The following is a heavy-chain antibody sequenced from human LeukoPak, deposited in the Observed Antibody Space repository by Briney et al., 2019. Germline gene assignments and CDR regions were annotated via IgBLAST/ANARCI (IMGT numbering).Heavy chain of an antibody. CDR2: INTDGSST. V-gene: IGHV3-74*01. J-gene: IGHJ3*02. D-gene: IGHD5-18*01. CDR1: GITFSSYW. Sequence: GGSLRLSCAASGITFSSYWMHWVRQAPGEGLMWVSRINTDGSSTSYADSVKGRFTISRDNAKNTLYLQMNSLRAEDTAVYYCARDRGYSTFDMWGQGTMVTVSS. CDR3: ARDRGYSTFDM.